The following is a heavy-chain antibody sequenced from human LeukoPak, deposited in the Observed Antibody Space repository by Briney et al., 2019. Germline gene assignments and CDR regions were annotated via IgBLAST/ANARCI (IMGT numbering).Heavy chain of an antibody. V-gene: IGHV3-23*01. CDR3: AKDGRGSSSWYGMDV. D-gene: IGHD6-13*01. Sequence: PGGSLRLSCAASGFTFSSYAMSWVRQAPGKGLEWVSAISGSGGSTYYANSVKGRFTISRDNSKNTLYLQMNSLRAEDTAVYYCAKDGRGSSSWYGMDVWGQGTTVTVSS. CDR2: ISGSGGST. J-gene: IGHJ6*02. CDR1: GFTFSSYA.